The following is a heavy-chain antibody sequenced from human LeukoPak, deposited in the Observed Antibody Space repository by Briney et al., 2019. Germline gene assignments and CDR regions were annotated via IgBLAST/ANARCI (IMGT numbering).Heavy chain of an antibody. Sequence: PGGSLRLSCAASGFTFSSYDMHWVRQATGKGLEWVSAIGTAGDTYYPGSVKGRFTISRENAKNSLYLQMNSLRAGDTAVYYCARSKRGYSYGYIFNYWGQGTLVTASS. CDR3: ARSKRGYSYGYIFNY. CDR2: IGTAGDT. CDR1: GFTFSSYD. J-gene: IGHJ4*02. D-gene: IGHD5-18*01. V-gene: IGHV3-13*01.